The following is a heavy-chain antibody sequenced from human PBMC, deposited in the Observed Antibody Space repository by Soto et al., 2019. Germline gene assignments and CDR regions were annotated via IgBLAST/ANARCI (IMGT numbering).Heavy chain of an antibody. J-gene: IGHJ4*02. CDR1: GFTFSSFA. D-gene: IGHD2-8*01. Sequence: GGSLRLSCAVSGFTFSSFAVNWVRQVPGRGLEWVSFISSSGSTTYYADSVKGRFTISRDSAKNSLYLQMNSLRDEDTAVYFCARDPNGITDFDYWGQGTQVTVSS. CDR2: ISSSGSTT. CDR3: ARDPNGITDFDY. V-gene: IGHV3-48*02.